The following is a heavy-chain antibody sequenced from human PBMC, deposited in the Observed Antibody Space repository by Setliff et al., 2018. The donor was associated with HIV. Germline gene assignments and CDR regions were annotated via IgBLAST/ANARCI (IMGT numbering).Heavy chain of an antibody. Sequence: SVKVSCKASGYLFTGYYMHWVRQAPGQGLEWMGWINVNSGGTKYAQKFQGRVTMTRDTSISTAYMEVSSLRSDDTAVYYCAREGSAIYYFDYWSQGTLVTVSS. CDR2: INVNSGGT. V-gene: IGHV1-2*02. J-gene: IGHJ4*02. D-gene: IGHD3-10*01. CDR3: AREGSAIYYFDY. CDR1: GYLFTGYY.